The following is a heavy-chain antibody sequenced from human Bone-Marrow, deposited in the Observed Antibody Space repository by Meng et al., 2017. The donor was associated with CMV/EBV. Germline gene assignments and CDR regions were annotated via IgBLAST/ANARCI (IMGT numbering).Heavy chain of an antibody. D-gene: IGHD2-2*01. CDR1: GGSVSSGSYY. V-gene: IGHV4-61*01. Sequence: SETLSPTCTVSGGSVSSGSYYWSWIRQPPGKGLEWIGYIYYSGSTNYNPSLKSRVTISVDTSKNQFSLKLSSVTAADTAVYYCARDVVVPAAANRFGPWGQGTLVTVSS. J-gene: IGHJ5*02. CDR2: IYYSGST. CDR3: ARDVVVPAAANRFGP.